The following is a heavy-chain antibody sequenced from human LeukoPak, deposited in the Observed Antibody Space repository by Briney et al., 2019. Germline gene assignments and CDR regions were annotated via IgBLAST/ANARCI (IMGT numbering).Heavy chain of an antibody. Sequence: GASVKVSCKASGGTFSRYAISWVRQAPGQGLEWMGRIIPFGTANYAQKFQGRVMITTDESTSTAYMELSSLKSEDTAVYYCARIGSYSGEGAFDIWGQGTMVTVSS. CDR1: GGTFSRYA. CDR3: ARIGSYSGEGAFDI. V-gene: IGHV1-69*05. CDR2: IIPFGTA. J-gene: IGHJ3*02. D-gene: IGHD1-26*01.